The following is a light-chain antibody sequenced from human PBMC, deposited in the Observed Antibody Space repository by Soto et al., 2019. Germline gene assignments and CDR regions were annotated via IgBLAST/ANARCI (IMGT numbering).Light chain of an antibody. CDR2: LNNDGSH. Sequence: QSVLTQPPSVSASLGASVKLTCTLSSGHSSYAIAWHQKQAEKGPRYLMDLNNDGSHTKGGVIPYRFSGSRSGAERYLIISSLQSEDEADYYCQTWGTGSQVFGGGTKLTVL. CDR1: SGHSSYA. V-gene: IGLV4-69*01. J-gene: IGLJ2*01. CDR3: QTWGTGSQV.